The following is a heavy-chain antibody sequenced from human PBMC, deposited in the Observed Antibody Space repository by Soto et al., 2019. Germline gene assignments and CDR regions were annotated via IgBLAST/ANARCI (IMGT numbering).Heavy chain of an antibody. Sequence: GGSLRLSCSASGFTFSSYAMNWVRQAPGKGLEWVALISYDGSNKYYADSVRGRFTISRDSSTNTLFLQMNSLRAADTAVYYCERGTSSCCHLGSDSWGQATLVNV. CDR2: ISYDGSNK. CDR1: GFTFSSYA. CDR3: ERGTSSCCHLGSDS. J-gene: IGHJ5*01. V-gene: IGHV3-30-3*01. D-gene: IGHD2-8*01.